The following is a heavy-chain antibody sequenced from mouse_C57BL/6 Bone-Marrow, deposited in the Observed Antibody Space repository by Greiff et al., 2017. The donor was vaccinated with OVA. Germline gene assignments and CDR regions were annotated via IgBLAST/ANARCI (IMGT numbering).Heavy chain of an antibody. Sequence: QVQLKESGPGLVAPSQSLSITCTVSGFSLTSYGVHWVRQPPGKGLEWLVVIWSDGSTTYNSALNSRLSISKDNSKSQVFLKMNSLQTDDTAMYYCARHVYYDYGYYFDCWGQGTTLTVSS. D-gene: IGHD2-4*01. CDR1: GFSLTSYG. CDR3: ARHVYYDYGYYFDC. CDR2: IWSDGST. V-gene: IGHV2-6-1*01. J-gene: IGHJ2*01.